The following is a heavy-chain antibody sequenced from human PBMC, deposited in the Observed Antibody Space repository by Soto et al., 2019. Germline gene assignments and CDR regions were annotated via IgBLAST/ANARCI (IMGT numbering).Heavy chain of an antibody. D-gene: IGHD4-17*01. CDR1: GGSISSGGYY. Sequence: TSETLSLTCTVSGGSISSGGYYWSWIRQHPGKGLEWIGYIYYSGSTYYNPSLKSRVTISVDTSKNQFSLKLSSVTAADTAVYYCARGSYGDYAHVYYWGQGTLVTVSS. V-gene: IGHV4-31*03. J-gene: IGHJ4*02. CDR3: ARGSYGDYAHVYY. CDR2: IYYSGST.